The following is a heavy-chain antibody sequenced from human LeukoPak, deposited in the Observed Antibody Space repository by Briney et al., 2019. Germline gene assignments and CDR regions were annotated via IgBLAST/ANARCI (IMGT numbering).Heavy chain of an antibody. CDR1: GYTLTELS. D-gene: IGHD2-15*01. J-gene: IGHJ5*02. Sequence: GASVKVSRKVSGYTLTELSMHWVRQAPGKGLEWMGGFDPEDGETIYAQKFQGRVTMTEDTSTDTAYMELSSLRSEDTAVYYCATAGSGYDFFDCSGGSCYSWWFDPWGQGTLVTVSS. V-gene: IGHV1-24*01. CDR3: ATAGSGYDFFDCSGGSCYSWWFDP. CDR2: FDPEDGET.